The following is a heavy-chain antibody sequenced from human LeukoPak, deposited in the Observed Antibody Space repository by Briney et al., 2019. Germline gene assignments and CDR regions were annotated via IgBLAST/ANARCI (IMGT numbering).Heavy chain of an antibody. CDR1: GFTVSSNY. CDR2: IYSDGST. CDR3: ARSLRGTGAFDI. Sequence: GGSLRLSCAASGFTVSSNYMSWVRQAPGKGLEWVSVIYSDGSTYYADSVKGRFTISRDNSKNTLYLQMNSLRAEDTAVYYCARSLRGTGAFDIWGQGTMVTVSS. J-gene: IGHJ3*02. D-gene: IGHD3/OR15-3a*01. V-gene: IGHV3-66*01.